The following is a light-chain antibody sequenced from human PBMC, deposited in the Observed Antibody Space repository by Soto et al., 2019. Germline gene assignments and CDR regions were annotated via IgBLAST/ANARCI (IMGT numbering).Light chain of an antibody. CDR3: HQVNSYPHT. Sequence: DIQVTQSPSSLSASVGDRVTITCRASQGIRDYLGWYQQKPGKAPKLLIYAASRLQSGVPSRFSGSGCGTDFTLPISGLQPDDFATYYCHQVNSYPHTLGQGTKLEIK. CDR1: QGIRDY. CDR2: AAS. V-gene: IGKV1-9*01. J-gene: IGKJ2*01.